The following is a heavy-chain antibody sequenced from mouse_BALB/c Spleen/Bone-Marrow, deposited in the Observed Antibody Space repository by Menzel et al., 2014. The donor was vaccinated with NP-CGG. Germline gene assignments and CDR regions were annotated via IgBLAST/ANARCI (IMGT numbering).Heavy chain of an antibody. Sequence: VHLVESGPELVRPGVSVKLSCKGSGYTFTAYAMHWVKPSHAKSLEWIGLISTYSGNTHYNQNFKGKATMTVDKSSSTAYMELARLTSEDSAIYYCARNFYGSSYFDYWGQGTTLTVSS. J-gene: IGHJ2*01. CDR3: ARNFYGSSYFDY. V-gene: IGHV1-67*01. D-gene: IGHD1-1*01. CDR1: GYTFTAYA. CDR2: ISTYSGNT.